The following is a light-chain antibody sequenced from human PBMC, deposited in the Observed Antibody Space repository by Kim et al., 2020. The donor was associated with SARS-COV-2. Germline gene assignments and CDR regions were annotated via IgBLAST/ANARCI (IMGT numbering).Light chain of an antibody. CDR1: SDDIGLYVY. Sequence: QSALTQPPSASGSPGQSVTISCTGTSDDIGLYVYVSWYQFHPGRAPKLIIYEVNKRPSGVPDRFSGSKSGNTASLTVSELQSEDEADYYFTSYAGRNDVVFGGGTQLTVL. V-gene: IGLV2-8*01. CDR3: TSYAGRNDVV. CDR2: EVN. J-gene: IGLJ3*02.